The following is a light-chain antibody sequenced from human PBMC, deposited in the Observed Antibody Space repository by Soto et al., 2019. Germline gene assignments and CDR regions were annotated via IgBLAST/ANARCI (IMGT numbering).Light chain of an antibody. CDR2: GAS. CDR1: QSVPSTY. V-gene: IGKV3-20*01. J-gene: IGKJ2*01. Sequence: EIVLTQSPGTLSLSPGERATLSCRASQSVPSTYLARYQQKPGQAPRLLLYGASTRAPGIPDRFSGSGSGTDFTLTISRLEPEDFAVYYCQQYDTWPPRYTFGQGTNLEIK. CDR3: QQYDTWPPRYT.